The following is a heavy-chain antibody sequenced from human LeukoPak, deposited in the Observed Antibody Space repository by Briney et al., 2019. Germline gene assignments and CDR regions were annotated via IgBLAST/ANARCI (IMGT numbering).Heavy chain of an antibody. CDR1: GFTVSSNY. J-gene: IGHJ6*02. Sequence: GGSLRLSCAASGFTVSSNYMSWVRQAPGKGLEWVSVIYSGGSTYYADSVKGRFTISRDNSQNTPYLQMNSLRAEDTAVYYCARDVGVPGYYFGMDVWGQGTTVTVSS. V-gene: IGHV3-66*01. D-gene: IGHD2-2*01. CDR2: IYSGGST. CDR3: ARDVGVPGYYFGMDV.